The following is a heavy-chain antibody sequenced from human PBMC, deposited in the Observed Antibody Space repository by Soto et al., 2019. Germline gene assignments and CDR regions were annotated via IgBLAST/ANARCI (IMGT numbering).Heavy chain of an antibody. CDR3: ARGGLTIFGVVMKDWFDP. J-gene: IGHJ5*02. Sequence: SETLSLTCAVYGGSFSCYYWSWIRQPPGKGLEWIGEINHSGSTNYNPSLKSRVTISVDTSKNQFSLKLSSVTAADTAVYYCARGGLTIFGVVMKDWFDPWGQGTLVTVSS. CDR1: GGSFSCYY. D-gene: IGHD3-3*01. CDR2: INHSGST. V-gene: IGHV4-34*01.